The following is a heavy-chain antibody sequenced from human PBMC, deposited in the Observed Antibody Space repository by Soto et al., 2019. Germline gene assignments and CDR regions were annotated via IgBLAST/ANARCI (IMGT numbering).Heavy chain of an antibody. CDR2: IYYSGST. CDR3: AGDRASVGLDY. CDR1: GGSISSGGYY. Sequence: QVQLQESGPGLVKPSQTLSLTCTVSGGSISSGGYYWSWIRQHPGKGLEWIGYIYYSGSTYYNPSRKSRVTISVDTSKNQFSLNQSSVTAANTAVDYCAGDRASVGLDYWGQGTLVTVSS. V-gene: IGHV4-31*03. J-gene: IGHJ4*02.